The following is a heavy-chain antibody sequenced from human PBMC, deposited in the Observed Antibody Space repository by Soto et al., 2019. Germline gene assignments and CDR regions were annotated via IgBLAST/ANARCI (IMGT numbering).Heavy chain of an antibody. CDR1: RVTISCRS. J-gene: IGHJ6*02. V-gene: IGHV1-69*04. CDR3: ARVEGSSGYLRGYYYGMEV. CDR2: IIPILGIA. Sequence: WKEPRVTISCRSSSWVRQAHGQGLEWMGRIIPILGIANYAQKFQGRVTITADKSTSTAYMELSSLRSEDAAVYYCARVEGSSGYLRGYYYGMEVWVQGTTVTVSS. D-gene: IGHD3-22*01.